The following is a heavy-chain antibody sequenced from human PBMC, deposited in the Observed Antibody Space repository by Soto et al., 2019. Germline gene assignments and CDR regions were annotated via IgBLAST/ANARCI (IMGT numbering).Heavy chain of an antibody. V-gene: IGHV4-31*03. D-gene: IGHD3-10*01. J-gene: IGHJ4*02. CDR2: IYYSGST. CDR3: ARLEGFGEPPFDY. CDR1: GGSISSGGYY. Sequence: QVQLQESGPGLVKPSQTLSLTCTVSGGSISSGGYYWSWIRQHPGKGLEWIGYIYYSGSTYYNPSLKSRVXXSXDXXKNQFSLKLSSVTAADTAVYYCARLEGFGEPPFDYWGQGTLVTVSS.